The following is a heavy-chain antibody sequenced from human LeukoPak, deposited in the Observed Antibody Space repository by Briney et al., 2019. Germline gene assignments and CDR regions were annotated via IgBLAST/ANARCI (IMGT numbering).Heavy chain of an antibody. J-gene: IGHJ4*02. CDR3: AKHDSSSDF. V-gene: IGHV3-30*02. CDR2: IRSDGSDT. CDR1: GFIFSSYG. Sequence: GGSLRLPCAASGFIFSSYGMHWVRQPPGKGLEWVAFIRSDGSDTYSAASVKGRFTISRDNSKNTLWLQMNSLRAEDTAVYYCAKHDSSSDFWGQGTLVTVSS. D-gene: IGHD3-22*01.